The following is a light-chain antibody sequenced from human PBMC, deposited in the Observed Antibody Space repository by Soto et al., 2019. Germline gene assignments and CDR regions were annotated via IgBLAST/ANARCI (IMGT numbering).Light chain of an antibody. CDR3: NSFTTSSTYV. J-gene: IGLJ1*01. CDR2: DVS. V-gene: IGLV2-14*03. CDR1: TSDVGRYNY. Sequence: QSALTQPASVSGSPGQSISISCTGTTSDVGRYNYVSWYQQHPGKAPKLMIYDVSYRPSWVSNRFSGSKSGITPSLTISGLQAEDEADYYCNSFTTSSTYVFGTGTKVTVL.